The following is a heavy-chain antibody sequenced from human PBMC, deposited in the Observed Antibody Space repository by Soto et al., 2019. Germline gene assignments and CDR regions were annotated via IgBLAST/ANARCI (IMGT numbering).Heavy chain of an antibody. CDR3: ARVRIVGAREIDF. Sequence: QVHLVQSGGEVKKPGASVKVSCKASGYTFNRHGITWVRQAPGQGLEWMGWNSGYNGDINYEQKFQGRVTLSSDTLTSTVYLELKSLRFDDTAVYYCARVRIVGAREIDFGGQGTLVTVSS. CDR1: GYTFNRHG. J-gene: IGHJ4*02. V-gene: IGHV1-18*04. D-gene: IGHD1-26*01. CDR2: NSGYNGDI.